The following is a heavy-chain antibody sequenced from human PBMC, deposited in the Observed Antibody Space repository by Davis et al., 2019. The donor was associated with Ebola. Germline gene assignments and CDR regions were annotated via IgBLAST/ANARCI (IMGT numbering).Heavy chain of an antibody. J-gene: IGHJ6*02. CDR1: GFTFSSYA. CDR3: AKLSAGITGTTPKNYYYYYGMDG. D-gene: IGHD1-7*01. Sequence: PGGSLRLSCAASGFTFSSYAMSWVRQAPGKGLEWVSAISGSGGSTYYADSVKGRFTISRDNSKNTLYLQMNSLRAEDTAVYYCAKLSAGITGTTPKNYYYYYGMDGWGQGTTVTVSS. CDR2: ISGSGGST. V-gene: IGHV3-23*01.